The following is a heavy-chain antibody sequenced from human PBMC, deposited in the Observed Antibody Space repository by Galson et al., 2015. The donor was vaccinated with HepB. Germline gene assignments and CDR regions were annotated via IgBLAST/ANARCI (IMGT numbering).Heavy chain of an antibody. CDR3: ARLQLTCSSTGCYYYYYYGMDV. Sequence: QSGAEVKKPGESLRISCKGSGYSFTSYWISWVRQMPGKGLEWMGRIDPSDSYTNYSPSFQGHVTISADKSISTAYLQWSSLKASDTAMYYCARLQLTCSSTGCYYYYYYGMDVWGQGTTVTVSS. V-gene: IGHV5-10-1*01. CDR1: GYSFTSYW. CDR2: IDPSDSYT. D-gene: IGHD2-2*01. J-gene: IGHJ6*02.